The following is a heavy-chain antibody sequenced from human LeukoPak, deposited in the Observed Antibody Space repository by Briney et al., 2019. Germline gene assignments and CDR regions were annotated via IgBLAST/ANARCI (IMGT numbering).Heavy chain of an antibody. CDR2: IYPGDSDT. Sequence: GESLKISCKGSGYSFTSYWIGWVRQMPGKGLEWMAIIYPGDSDTRYSPSFQGQVTISADKSISTAYLQWGSLKASDTAMYYCARCGSSSYYYMDVWGKGTTVTVSS. V-gene: IGHV5-51*01. D-gene: IGHD6-6*01. CDR3: ARCGSSSYYYMDV. CDR1: GYSFTSYW. J-gene: IGHJ6*03.